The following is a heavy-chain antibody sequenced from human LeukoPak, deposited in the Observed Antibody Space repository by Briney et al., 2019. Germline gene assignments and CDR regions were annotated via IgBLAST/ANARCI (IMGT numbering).Heavy chain of an antibody. Sequence: ASVKVSCKASGYTFTGYGISWVRQAPGQGLEWMGWISTYNGNTNYAQKLQGRVTMTTDTSTSTAYMELRSLRSDDTAVYYCARQRTTVVTPYYYYMDVWGKGTTVTVSS. CDR3: ARQRTTVVTPYYYYMDV. CDR2: ISTYNGNT. CDR1: GYTFTGYG. V-gene: IGHV1-18*01. J-gene: IGHJ6*03. D-gene: IGHD4-23*01.